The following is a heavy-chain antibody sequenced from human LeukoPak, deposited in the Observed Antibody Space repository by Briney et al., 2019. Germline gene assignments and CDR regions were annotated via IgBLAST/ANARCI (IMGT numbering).Heavy chain of an antibody. Sequence: GGSLRLSCAASGFTFADYAMHWVRQTPGKGLEWVSGISWNSGSVGYADSVEGRFTISRDNAKNSLYLQMNSLRAEDTALYYCAKAGSSDAFDIWGQGTMDTVSS. CDR3: AKAGSSDAFDI. D-gene: IGHD3-10*01. J-gene: IGHJ3*02. CDR1: GFTFADYA. V-gene: IGHV3-9*01. CDR2: ISWNSGSV.